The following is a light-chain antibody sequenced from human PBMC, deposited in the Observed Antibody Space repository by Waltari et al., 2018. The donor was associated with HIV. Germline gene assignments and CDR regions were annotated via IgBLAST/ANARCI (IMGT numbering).Light chain of an antibody. CDR2: GRN. Sequence: SELTQDPCVSVALGQTAGITCHGHSIISHTESWYQQKSGQAPVVVFFGRNNRPSGIPDRFSGSSSGNTASLTITGAQAEDEADYYCHSRDSSGNQVLFGGGTKVTVL. CDR3: HSRDSSGNQVL. CDR1: SIISHT. J-gene: IGLJ2*01. V-gene: IGLV3-19*01.